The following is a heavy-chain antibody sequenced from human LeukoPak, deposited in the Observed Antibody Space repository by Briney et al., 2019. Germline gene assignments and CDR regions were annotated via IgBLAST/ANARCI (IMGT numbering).Heavy chain of an antibody. J-gene: IGHJ6*03. CDR3: VRVPQTVRGYCYYLDV. CDR1: GVTFCREL. Sequence: GGAPRVSCAASGVTFCRELMHSVPQAPGERLVCVSHISSDVTTTPYADSAKGPFTLSRDNDENAVYLQMHTVRAEDAAVYHCVRVPQTVRGYCYYLDVWGKGTTGPVSS. CDR2: ISSDVTTT. V-gene: IGHV3-74*01.